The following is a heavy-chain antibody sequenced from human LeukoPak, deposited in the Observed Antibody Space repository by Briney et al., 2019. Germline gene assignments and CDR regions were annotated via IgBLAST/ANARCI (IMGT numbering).Heavy chain of an antibody. J-gene: IGHJ4*02. CDR2: ISTSRTT. CDR3: AKRGAAGSYYFDY. V-gene: IGHV3-23*01. CDR1: EFTFSSYA. Sequence: GGSLRLSCEASEFTFSSYAMSWVRQAPGKGLEWVSSISTSRTTYYADSVKGRFTTSRDNSKNTLYLQMNSLRAEDTAVYFCAKRGAAGSYYFDYWGQGTLVTVSS. D-gene: IGHD4/OR15-4a*01.